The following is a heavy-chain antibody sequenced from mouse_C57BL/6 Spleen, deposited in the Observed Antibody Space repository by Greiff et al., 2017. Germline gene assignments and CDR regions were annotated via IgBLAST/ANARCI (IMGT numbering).Heavy chain of an antibody. D-gene: IGHD4-1*01. J-gene: IGHJ1*03. Sequence: EVKVVESGPGMVKPSQSLSLTCTVTGYSITSGYDWHWIRHFPGNKLEWMGYISYSGSTNYNPSLKSRISITHDTSKNHFFLKLNSVTTEDTATYYCASDLGTYWYFDVWGTGTTVTVSS. V-gene: IGHV3-1*01. CDR3: ASDLGTYWYFDV. CDR2: ISYSGST. CDR1: GYSITSGYD.